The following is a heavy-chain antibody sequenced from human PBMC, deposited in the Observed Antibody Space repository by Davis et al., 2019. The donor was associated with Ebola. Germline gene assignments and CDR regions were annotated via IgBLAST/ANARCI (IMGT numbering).Heavy chain of an antibody. J-gene: IGHJ6*02. V-gene: IGHV3-43D*03. Sequence: GESLKISCAASGFSFGDYAMHWVRQAPGKGLEWVSLISWDGRSTAYAESVRGRFTISRDNSQGTLYLQMNSLRAEDPAIYYCAKVIGYNYFYYGMHVWGQGTTVTVSS. CDR2: ISWDGRST. CDR3: AKVIGYNYFYYGMHV. CDR1: GFSFGDYA. D-gene: IGHD5-24*01.